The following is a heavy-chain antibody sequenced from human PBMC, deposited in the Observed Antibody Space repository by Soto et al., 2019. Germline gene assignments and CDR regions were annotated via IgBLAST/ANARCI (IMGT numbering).Heavy chain of an antibody. Sequence: GGSLRLSCAASGFTFSSYAMSWVRQAPGKGLEWVSAISGSGGSTYYADSVKGRFTISRDNSKNTLYLQMNSLRAEDTAVYYCAKDRYEWELPNYFDYWGQGTLVTVSS. D-gene: IGHD1-26*01. J-gene: IGHJ4*02. CDR3: AKDRYEWELPNYFDY. V-gene: IGHV3-23*01. CDR1: GFTFSSYA. CDR2: ISGSGGST.